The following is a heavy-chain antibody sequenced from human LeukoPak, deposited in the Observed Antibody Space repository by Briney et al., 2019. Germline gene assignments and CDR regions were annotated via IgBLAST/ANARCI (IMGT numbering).Heavy chain of an antibody. CDR2: MNPNSGNT. V-gene: IGHV1-8*01. CDR3: ARIRAVTWFDP. J-gene: IGHJ5*02. CDR1: GYTFSSYD. Sequence: GASVKVSCKASGYTFSSYDINWVRQATGQGLEWMGWMNPNSGNTGYAQKFQGRLTLTRDTSISTAYMELTSLTSDDTAVYFCARIRAVTWFDPWGQGTLVTVSS. D-gene: IGHD2-21*02.